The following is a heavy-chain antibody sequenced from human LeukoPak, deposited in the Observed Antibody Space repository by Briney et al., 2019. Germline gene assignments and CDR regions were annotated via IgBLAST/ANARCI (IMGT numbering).Heavy chain of an antibody. D-gene: IGHD3-10*01. V-gene: IGHV3-21*01. J-gene: IGHJ4*02. Sequence: GGSLRLSCAASGFTFSSYSMNWVRQAPGKGLEWVSSISSSSSYIYYADSVKGRFTISRDNSKNTLYLQMNSLRAEDTAVYYCAREPLHYGSGSYHYFDYWGQGTLVTVSS. CDR2: ISSSSSYI. CDR1: GFTFSSYS. CDR3: AREPLHYGSGSYHYFDY.